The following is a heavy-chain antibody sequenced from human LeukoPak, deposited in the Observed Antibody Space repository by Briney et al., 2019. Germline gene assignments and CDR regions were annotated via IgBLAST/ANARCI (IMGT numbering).Heavy chain of an antibody. Sequence: SETLPLTCTVSGGSISGSSYYWGWIRQPPGKGLEWIGSIYFSGSTYYNPSLKSRVTISVDTSKNQFSLILSSATAADTAVYYCARGSGYYYVRPFDYWGQGTLVTVSS. CDR1: GGSISGSSYY. CDR2: IYFSGST. J-gene: IGHJ4*02. D-gene: IGHD3-22*01. V-gene: IGHV4-39*07. CDR3: ARGSGYYYVRPFDY.